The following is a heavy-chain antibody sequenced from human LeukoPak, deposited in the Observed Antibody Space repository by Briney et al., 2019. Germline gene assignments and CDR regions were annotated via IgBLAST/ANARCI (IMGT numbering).Heavy chain of an antibody. Sequence: GGSLRLSRAASGFTFSRYWLSWFRQSPGKGLEWVAHINQDGSEKYYVDSVKGRFTISRDNARNSQYLQMNSLRAEDTAVYYCASGGGWVFNNWGQGTLVTVSS. J-gene: IGHJ4*02. CDR3: ASGGGWVFNN. D-gene: IGHD6-19*01. CDR2: INQDGSEK. CDR1: GFTFSRYW. V-gene: IGHV3-7*01.